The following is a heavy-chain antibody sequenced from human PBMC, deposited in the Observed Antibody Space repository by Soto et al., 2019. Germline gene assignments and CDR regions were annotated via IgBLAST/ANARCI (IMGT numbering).Heavy chain of an antibody. CDR2: VTTSGSSK. CDR3: ARVRDGYRGYIDY. V-gene: IGHV3-48*03. Sequence: EVQLAESGGGLGQPGGSLRLSCAASGFTFSSYEMNCVRQAPGKGLEWIAYVTTSGSSKYYADSVKGRFSISRDNAKNSLYLQMNSLRAEDTAVYYCARVRDGYRGYIDYWGQGTLVTVSS. J-gene: IGHJ4*02. CDR1: GFTFSSYE. D-gene: IGHD5-18*01.